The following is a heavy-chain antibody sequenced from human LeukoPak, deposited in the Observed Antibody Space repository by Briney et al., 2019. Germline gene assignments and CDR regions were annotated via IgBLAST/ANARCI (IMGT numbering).Heavy chain of an antibody. V-gene: IGHV4-30-4*01. CDR1: GGSISSGDYH. Sequence: SETLSLTCTVSGGSISSGDYHWSWIRQPPGKGLEWIGYIYYSGSTYYNPSLKSRVTISVDTSKDQFSLKLSSVTAADTAVYYCARADCSSTSCYKRYADYYYGMDVWGQGTTVTVSS. CDR2: IYYSGST. D-gene: IGHD2-2*02. J-gene: IGHJ6*02. CDR3: ARADCSSTSCYKRYADYYYGMDV.